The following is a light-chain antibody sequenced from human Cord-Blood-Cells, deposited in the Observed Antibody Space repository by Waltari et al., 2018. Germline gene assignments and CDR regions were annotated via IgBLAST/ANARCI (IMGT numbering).Light chain of an antibody. CDR2: DVS. V-gene: IGLV2-14*01. J-gene: IGLJ1*01. CDR1: SSDVGGYNY. CDR3: SSYTSSSTYV. Sequence: QSALTQPASVSGSPGQSITISCTGTSSDVGGYNYFSWYQQHPGTAPKLMFYDVSNRPSGVSNRCSGSKSGNTASRTISGLQAEDEADYYCSSYTSSSTYVFGTGTKVTVL.